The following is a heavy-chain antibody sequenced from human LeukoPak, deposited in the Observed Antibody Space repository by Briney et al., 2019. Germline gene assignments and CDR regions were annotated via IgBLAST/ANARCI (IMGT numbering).Heavy chain of an antibody. CDR3: ARGGGPGSDFDY. V-gene: IGHV4-30-4*01. Sequence: PSETLSLTCSVSGGSITSGDYYWSWIRQPPGKGLECIGYIYHSGSTYYNPSLKSRVFLSVDTSKNQFSLSLRSVTAADTAVYYCARGGGPGSDFDYWGQGTLLTVSS. D-gene: IGHD2-8*02. CDR1: GGSITSGDYY. J-gene: IGHJ4*02. CDR2: IYHSGST.